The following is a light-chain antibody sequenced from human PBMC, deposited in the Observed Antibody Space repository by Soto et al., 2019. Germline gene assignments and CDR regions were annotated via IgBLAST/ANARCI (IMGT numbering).Light chain of an antibody. J-gene: IGKJ1*01. CDR1: QSLLNSDDGNTY. CDR3: MQRIEFPWT. V-gene: IGKV2-40*01. CDR2: TLS. Sequence: DIVMTQTPLSLPVTPGEPASISCRSSQSLLNSDDGNTYLDWYLQKPGQSQQLLIYTLSYRASXVXDXXSGSGSGSDVTLKISRVEAEDVGVYYCMQRIEFPWTFGQGTKVEIK.